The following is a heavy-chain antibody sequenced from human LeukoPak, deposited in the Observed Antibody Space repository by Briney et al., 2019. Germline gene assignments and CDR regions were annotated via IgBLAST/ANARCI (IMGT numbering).Heavy chain of an antibody. CDR2: IIPIFGTA. CDR3: ARDGYSSSWYEPESFDY. CDR1: GGTFSSYA. J-gene: IGHJ4*02. D-gene: IGHD6-13*01. V-gene: IGHV1-69*05. Sequence: ASVKVSCKASGGTFSSYAISWVRQAPGQGLEWMGGIIPIFGTANYAQKLQGRVTMTTDTSTSTAYIELRSLRSDDTAVYYCARDGYSSSWYEPESFDYWGQGTLVTVSS.